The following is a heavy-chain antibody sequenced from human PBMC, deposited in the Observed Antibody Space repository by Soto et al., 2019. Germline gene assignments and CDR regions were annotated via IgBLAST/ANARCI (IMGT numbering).Heavy chain of an antibody. Sequence: ASVKVSCKASGYTFTSFALHWVRQAPGQGLEWMGWINTAKGTRQHSQRFQNRATITKDTSASTLYLELSSLTSEDTAVYYCARDGGYGDYAAYNYYGMDVWGQGTTVTVSS. CDR3: ARDGGYGDYAAYNYYGMDV. D-gene: IGHD4-17*01. CDR2: INTAKGTR. J-gene: IGHJ6*02. CDR1: GYTFTSFA. V-gene: IGHV1-3*04.